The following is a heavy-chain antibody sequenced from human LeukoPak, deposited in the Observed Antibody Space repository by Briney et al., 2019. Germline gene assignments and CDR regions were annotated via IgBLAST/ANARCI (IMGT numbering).Heavy chain of an antibody. CDR3: ARDQARTTLDY. Sequence: GGSLRLSCAASGFTFSSYEMNWVRQAPGKGLEWVSYISSSGTTIYYADSVKGRFTISRDNAKNSLYLQMNSLRAEDTAVYYCARDQARTTLDYWGQGTLVTVSS. CDR1: GFTFSSYE. V-gene: IGHV3-48*03. D-gene: IGHD1-1*01. J-gene: IGHJ4*02. CDR2: ISSSGTTI.